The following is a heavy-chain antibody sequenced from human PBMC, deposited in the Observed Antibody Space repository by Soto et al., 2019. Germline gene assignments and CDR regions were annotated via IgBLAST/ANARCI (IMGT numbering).Heavy chain of an antibody. CDR2: ISYDGSNK. J-gene: IGHJ6*02. D-gene: IGHD3-3*01. CDR1: GFTFSSYG. Sequence: PGGSLRLSCAASGFTFSSYGMHWVRQAPGKGLEWVAVISYDGSNKYYADSVKGRFTISRDNSKNTLYLQMNSLRAEDTAVYYCAREYYDFWSGYYLSSELGPSGTVGMDVWGQGTTVTVSS. CDR3: AREYYDFWSGYYLSSELGPSGTVGMDV. V-gene: IGHV3-30*03.